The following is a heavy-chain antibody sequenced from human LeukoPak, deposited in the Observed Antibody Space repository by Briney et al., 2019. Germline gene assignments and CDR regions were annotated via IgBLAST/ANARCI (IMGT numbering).Heavy chain of an antibody. Sequence: ASVKVSCKASGYTFTRYAMNWVRQAPGQGLEWMGWINTNTRNPTYGQGFTGRFVFSLDTSVSTAYLQISSLQAEDTAVYYCATISGSNYIAWGQGTLVTVSS. J-gene: IGHJ5*02. D-gene: IGHD1-26*01. V-gene: IGHV7-4-1*02. CDR1: GYTFTRYA. CDR2: INTNTRNP. CDR3: ATISGSNYIA.